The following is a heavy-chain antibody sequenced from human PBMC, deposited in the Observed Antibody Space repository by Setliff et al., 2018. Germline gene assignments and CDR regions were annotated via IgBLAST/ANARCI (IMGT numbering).Heavy chain of an antibody. D-gene: IGHD1-1*01. CDR1: GYSISSGYF. V-gene: IGHV4-38-2*02. CDR2: IYRSGST. J-gene: IGHJ4*02. CDR3: ARDMGQPYYFES. Sequence: SETLSLTCTVSGYSISSGYFWGWIRQSPGKGLEWIGSIYRSGSTYYNPSLKSRVTMSVDTSKRQFSLKLGSATAADTAVYYCARDMGQPYYFESWGLGTLVTVSS.